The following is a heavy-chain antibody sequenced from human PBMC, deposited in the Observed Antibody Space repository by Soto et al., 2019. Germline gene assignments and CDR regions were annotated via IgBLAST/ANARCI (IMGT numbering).Heavy chain of an antibody. Sequence: PSQTLSLTCAISGDSVSTNSATWDWIRQSPSRGLEWLGRTYYRSKWYNDYAVSVKSRITINPDTSKNQFSLQLNSVTPEDTAVYYCARGQWLVPYFDYWGQGTLVTVSS. V-gene: IGHV6-1*01. CDR1: GDSVSTNSAT. D-gene: IGHD6-19*01. CDR3: ARGQWLVPYFDY. CDR2: TYYRSKWYN. J-gene: IGHJ4*02.